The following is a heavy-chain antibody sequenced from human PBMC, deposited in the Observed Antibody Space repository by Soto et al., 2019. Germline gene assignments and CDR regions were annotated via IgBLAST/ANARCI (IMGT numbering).Heavy chain of an antibody. D-gene: IGHD6-6*01. CDR1: GFTFSSYG. J-gene: IGHJ4*02. V-gene: IGHV3-33*01. CDR2: IWYDGSNK. Sequence: GGSLRLSCAASGFTFSSYGMHWVRQAPGKGLEWVAVIWYDGSNKYYADSVKGRFTISRDNSKNQFSLKLSSVTAADTAVYYCARHRTSSRRHFDYWGQGTLVTVSS. CDR3: ARHRTSSRRHFDY.